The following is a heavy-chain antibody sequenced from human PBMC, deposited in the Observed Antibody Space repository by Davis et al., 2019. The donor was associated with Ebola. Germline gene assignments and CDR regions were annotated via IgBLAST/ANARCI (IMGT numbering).Heavy chain of an antibody. Sequence: GGSLRLSCAASVFTVSSNYMSWVRQAPGKGLEWVSVIYSGGSTYYADSVKGRFTISRDNSKNTLYLQMNSLRAEDTAVYYCARVYFYYYGMDVWGQGTTVTVSS. J-gene: IGHJ6*02. CDR2: IYSGGST. CDR1: VFTVSSNY. V-gene: IGHV3-66*01. CDR3: ARVYFYYYGMDV.